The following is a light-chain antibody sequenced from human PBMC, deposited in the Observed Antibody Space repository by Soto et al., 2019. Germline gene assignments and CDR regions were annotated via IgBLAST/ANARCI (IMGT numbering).Light chain of an antibody. V-gene: IGLV1-44*01. CDR3: ATWDDGLNGWV. CDR1: TSNIGSNA. Sequence: QSVVTQPPSASGTPGQRVTISCPGRTSNIGSNAVNWYQQFPGRAPKVLIYNNNERPSGVPDRFSGSKSGTSASLAISGLQSEDEADYYCATWDDGLNGWVFGGGTQLTVL. J-gene: IGLJ3*02. CDR2: NNN.